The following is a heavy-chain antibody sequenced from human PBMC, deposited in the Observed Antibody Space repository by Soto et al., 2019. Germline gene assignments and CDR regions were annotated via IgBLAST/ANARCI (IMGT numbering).Heavy chain of an antibody. CDR3: AREGYDSRGVSDSGMDV. D-gene: IGHD3-22*01. CDR2: ISSSGSTI. J-gene: IGHJ6*02. V-gene: IGHV3-48*03. Sequence: GGLRLACAACGFTFSSYERKCVRQAPGKGREWVSHISSSGSTISYADSVKRRFTISRDNEKQSLYLQLNSLRAQATAGYYSAREGYDSRGVSDSGMDVSGQGTTVTVSS. CDR1: GFTFSSYE.